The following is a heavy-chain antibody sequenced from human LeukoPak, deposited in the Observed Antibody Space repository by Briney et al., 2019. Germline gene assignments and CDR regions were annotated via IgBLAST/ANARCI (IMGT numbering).Heavy chain of an antibody. CDR2: ISGGGGST. CDR1: GFTFSSYA. J-gene: IGHJ4*02. CDR3: ARDQYDTWSRRGNFDA. V-gene: IGHV3-23*01. Sequence: GGSLRLSCAASGFTFSSYAMSWVRQAPGKGLEWVSAISGGGGSTYYADSVKGRFTISRDNTKNTLYLQMNSLRAEDTAVYYCARDQYDTWSRRGNFDAGGQGTLVIVSS. D-gene: IGHD3/OR15-3a*01.